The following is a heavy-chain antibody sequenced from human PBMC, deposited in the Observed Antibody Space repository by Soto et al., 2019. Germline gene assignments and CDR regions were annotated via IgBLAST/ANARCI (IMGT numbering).Heavy chain of an antibody. CDR3: ARVYCSDRRRCSIHY. D-gene: IGHD2-15*01. J-gene: IGHJ4*02. CDR1: GYTFTSYY. V-gene: IGHV1-46*03. CDR2: INPSGDST. Sequence: ASVKVSCKASGYTFTSYYMHWVRQAPGQGLEWMGIINPSGDSTYAQKFQGRVTMTRDTSTSTVYMELSSLRSEDTAVYYCARVYCSDRRRCSIHYWGQRTFDLGSS.